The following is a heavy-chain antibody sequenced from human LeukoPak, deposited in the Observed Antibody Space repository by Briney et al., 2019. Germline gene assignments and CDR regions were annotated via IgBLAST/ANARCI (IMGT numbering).Heavy chain of an antibody. CDR2: INPNSGGT. CDR3: ASVGYYYDSSGYRF. CDR1: GYTFTGYY. J-gene: IGHJ4*02. D-gene: IGHD3-22*01. V-gene: IGHV1-2*06. Sequence: ASVKVSCKASGYTFTGYYMHWVRQAPGQGLEWMGRINPNSGGTNYVQKFQGRVTMTRDTSISTAYMELSRLRSDDTAVYYCASVGYYYDSSGYRFWGQGTLVTVSS.